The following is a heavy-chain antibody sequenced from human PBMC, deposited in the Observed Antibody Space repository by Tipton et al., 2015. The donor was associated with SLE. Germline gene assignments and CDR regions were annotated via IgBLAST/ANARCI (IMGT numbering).Heavy chain of an antibody. CDR1: GDSISNGDYY. J-gene: IGHJ4*02. Sequence: GLVKPSETLSLICAVSGDSISNGDYYWSWIRQHPGKGLEWIAYIHYSGNAYYNPSLKSRVIISVDTSENQFSLILSSVTAADTAVYYCAGDSSGSYYDRGGYYQLANRHFDWWGRGSLVTVSS. V-gene: IGHV4-31*11. CDR2: IHYSGNA. CDR3: AGDSSGSYYDRGGYYQLANRHFDW. D-gene: IGHD3-22*01.